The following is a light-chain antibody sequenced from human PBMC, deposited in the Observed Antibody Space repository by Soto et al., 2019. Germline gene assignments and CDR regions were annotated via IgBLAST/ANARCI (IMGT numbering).Light chain of an antibody. CDR1: QSVSSY. J-gene: IGKJ5*01. Sequence: EIVLTQSPANLSLSPGEIATLSFSASQSVSSYLAWYQQKPGQAPRLLIYDASNRATGIPARFSGSGSGTDFTLTISSLDPEDFAVYYCQQRRNWPPITFGQGTRLEI. CDR2: DAS. CDR3: QQRRNWPPIT. V-gene: IGKV3-11*01.